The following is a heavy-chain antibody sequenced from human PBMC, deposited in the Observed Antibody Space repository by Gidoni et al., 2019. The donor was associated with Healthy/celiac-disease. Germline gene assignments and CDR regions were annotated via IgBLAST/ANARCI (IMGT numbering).Heavy chain of an antibody. Sequence: QVQLQESGPGMVKPSQTLSLTCTVSGGPISSGGYSWSWFRQHPGKGLMWIGYIYYSGSTYYNPSLKSRVTISVDTSKNQFSLKLSSVTAADTAVYYCARGTGENWFDPWGQGTLVTVSS. CDR2: IYYSGST. CDR1: GGPISSGGYS. V-gene: IGHV4-31*03. J-gene: IGHJ5*02. CDR3: ARGTGENWFDP. D-gene: IGHD2-2*01.